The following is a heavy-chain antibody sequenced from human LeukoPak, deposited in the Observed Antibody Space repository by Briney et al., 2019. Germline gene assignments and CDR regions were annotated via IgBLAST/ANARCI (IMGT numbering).Heavy chain of an antibody. CDR3: ARHVGYSNWFDP. V-gene: IGHV1-2*02. CDR1: GYTFTGYY. Sequence: ASVKVSCKASGYTFTGYYIHWVRQAPGQGLEWMGWINPTSGGTNYAQKFQGRVTMTRDTSISTAYMELSRLRPDDTAVYYCARHVGYSNWFDPWGQGTLVTVSS. D-gene: IGHD2-15*01. CDR2: INPTSGGT. J-gene: IGHJ5*02.